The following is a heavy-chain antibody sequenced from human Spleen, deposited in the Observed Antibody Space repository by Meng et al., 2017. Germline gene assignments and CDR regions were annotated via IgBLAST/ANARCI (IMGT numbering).Heavy chain of an antibody. Sequence: QVRLQQWGAGLLKPSETLSLTCAVYGGSFSGYYWSWIRQPPGKGLEWIGEINHSGSTNYNPSLKSRVTISVDTSKNQFSLKLSSVTAADTAVYYCARRSAYYGSGSESWFDPWGQGTLVTVSS. CDR2: INHSGST. CDR1: GGSFSGYY. D-gene: IGHD3-10*01. CDR3: ARRSAYYGSGSESWFDP. V-gene: IGHV4-34*01. J-gene: IGHJ5*02.